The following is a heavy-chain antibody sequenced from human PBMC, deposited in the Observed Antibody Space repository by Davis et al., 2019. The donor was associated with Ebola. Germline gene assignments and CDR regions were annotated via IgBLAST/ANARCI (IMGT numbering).Heavy chain of an antibody. CDR2: ITASGLNT. J-gene: IGHJ4*02. V-gene: IGHV3-23*01. Sequence: GESLKISCAASGFTFSSYAMSWVRQAPGKGLEWVSGITASGLNTLYEDSVKGRFTISRDNSKNTLYLQMNSLRAEDTAVYYCARAQFPTTSDHWGQGTLVTVSS. D-gene: IGHD1-1*01. CDR1: GFTFSSYA. CDR3: ARAQFPTTSDH.